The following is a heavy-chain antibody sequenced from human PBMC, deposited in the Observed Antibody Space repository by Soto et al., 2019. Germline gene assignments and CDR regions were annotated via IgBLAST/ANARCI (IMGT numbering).Heavy chain of an antibody. CDR2: IKSKTDGGTS. CDR1: GFTFSTAW. CDR3: TAIRFLEPLDAFDI. D-gene: IGHD3-3*01. J-gene: IGHJ3*02. Sequence: GGSLRLSCAASGFTFSTAWINWVRQAPGKGLEWVGRIKSKTDGGTSDFAAPVRGRFAISRDDSESMVYLQMDSLKTEDTAVYYCTAIRFLEPLDAFDIWGQGTMVTVSS. V-gene: IGHV3-15*07.